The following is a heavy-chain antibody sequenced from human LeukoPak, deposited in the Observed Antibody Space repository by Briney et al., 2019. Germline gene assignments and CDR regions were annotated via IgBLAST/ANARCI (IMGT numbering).Heavy chain of an antibody. V-gene: IGHV4-61*02. CDR1: GGSISSGSYY. J-gene: IGHJ3*02. CDR2: IYTSGST. Sequence: SETLSLTCTVSGGSISSGSYYWSWIRQPAGKGLEWIGRIYTSGSTNYNPSLKSRVTISVDTSKNQFSLKLSSVTAADTAVYYCARDCGVYWKNAFDIWGQGTMVTVSS. D-gene: IGHD1-1*01. CDR3: ARDCGVYWKNAFDI.